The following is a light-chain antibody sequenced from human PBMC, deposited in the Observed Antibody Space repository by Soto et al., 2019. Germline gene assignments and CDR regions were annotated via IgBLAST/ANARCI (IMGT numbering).Light chain of an antibody. V-gene: IGKV1-5*01. CDR1: RSVSSW. J-gene: IGKJ1*01. Sequence: EIQMTQSPSTLSASVGDRVTITCRASRSVSSWVAWYQQRPGKAPKLLIYDASSSESGVPSRFSGSRSGTEFSLTISSLQPDDSATYYCQQYESYSPWTFGQGTKVEIK. CDR2: DAS. CDR3: QQYESYSPWT.